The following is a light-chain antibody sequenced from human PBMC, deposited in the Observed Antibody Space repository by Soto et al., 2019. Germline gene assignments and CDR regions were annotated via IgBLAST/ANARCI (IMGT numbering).Light chain of an antibody. J-gene: IGKJ5*01. CDR1: QSVSWN. Sequence: EIVMTQSPATLSVSPGERVTLSCRASQSVSWNLAWYQHIPGQVPRLLIYDASNRATGIPARFSGSGSETDFTLTISSLEPEDFAVYYCQQRASWVTFGQGTRLEIK. CDR2: DAS. CDR3: QQRASWVT. V-gene: IGKV3-11*01.